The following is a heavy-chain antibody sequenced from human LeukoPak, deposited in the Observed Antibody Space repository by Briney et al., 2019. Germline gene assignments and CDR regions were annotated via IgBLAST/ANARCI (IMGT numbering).Heavy chain of an antibody. D-gene: IGHD1-26*01. V-gene: IGHV3-21*01. Sequence: GGSLRLSCAASGFTFSSYSMNWVRQAPGKGLEWVSSISSSSSYIYYADSVKGRFTISRDNAKNSLYLQMDSLRAEDTAVYYCARVGWELAYFDYWGQGTLVTVSS. CDR2: ISSSSSYI. CDR3: ARVGWELAYFDY. J-gene: IGHJ4*02. CDR1: GFTFSSYS.